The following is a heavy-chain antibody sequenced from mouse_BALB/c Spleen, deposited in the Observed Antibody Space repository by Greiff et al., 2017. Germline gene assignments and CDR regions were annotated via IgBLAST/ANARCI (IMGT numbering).Heavy chain of an antibody. CDR3: AREDGNYRYYFDY. CDR1: GFTFSSYA. D-gene: IGHD2-1*01. J-gene: IGHJ2*01. CDR2: ISSGGST. Sequence: EVNVVESGGGLVKPGGSLKLSCAASGFTFSSYAMSWVRQTPEKRLEWVASISSGGSTYYPDSVKGRFTISRDNARNILYLQMSSLRSEDTAMYYCAREDGNYRYYFDYWGQGTTLTVSS. V-gene: IGHV5-6-5*01.